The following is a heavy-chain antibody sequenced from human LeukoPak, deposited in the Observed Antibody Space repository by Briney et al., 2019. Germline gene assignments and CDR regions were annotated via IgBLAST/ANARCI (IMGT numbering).Heavy chain of an antibody. D-gene: IGHD3-16*01. V-gene: IGHV4-59*01. J-gene: IGHJ4*02. CDR3: ARGGGYFNY. CDR1: GGSISSYY. CDR2: IFYNGST. Sequence: SETLSLTCAVSGGSISSYYWSWIRQPPGKGLEWIGYIFYNGSTNYNPSLKSRVTISVDTSKTQLSLKLSSVTAADTAVYYCARGGGYFNYWGQGTLVTVSS.